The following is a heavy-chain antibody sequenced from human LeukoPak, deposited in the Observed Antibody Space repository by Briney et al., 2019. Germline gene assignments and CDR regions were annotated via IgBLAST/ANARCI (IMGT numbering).Heavy chain of an antibody. CDR2: IYYSGST. V-gene: IGHV4-39*07. Sequence: SETLSLTCTVSGGSISSSSYYWGWIRQPPGKGLEWIGSIYYSGSTYYNPSLKSRVTISVDTSKNQFSLKLSSVTAADTAVYYCARGLEYYGSGSYYIDYWGQGTLVTVSS. D-gene: IGHD3-10*01. J-gene: IGHJ4*02. CDR3: ARGLEYYGSGSYYIDY. CDR1: GGSISSSSYY.